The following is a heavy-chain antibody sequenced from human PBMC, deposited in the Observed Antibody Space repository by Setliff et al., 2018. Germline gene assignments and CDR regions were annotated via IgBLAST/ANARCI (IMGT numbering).Heavy chain of an antibody. CDR2: FHTGGST. CDR1: GDSISSGSYY. D-gene: IGHD3-3*01. V-gene: IGHV4-61*09. CDR3: ARAGPTVTFFRVLVISWWDP. Sequence: LSLTCTVSGDSISSGSYYWTWIRQPAGKGLEWIGHFHTGGSTNYSRSLRSRVSISVDTSKNQFSLKLSSVTAADTATYYCARAGPTVTFFRVLVISWWDPWGQGSLVTVSS. J-gene: IGHJ5*02.